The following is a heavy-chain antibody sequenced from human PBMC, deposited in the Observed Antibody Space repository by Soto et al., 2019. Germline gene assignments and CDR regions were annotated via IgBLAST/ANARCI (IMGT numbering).Heavy chain of an antibody. Sequence: QVQLVQSGAEVKKPGASVKVSCKASGYTFTSYGISWVRQAPGQGLEWMGWISGYNGNTNYAQKLQGRVTMTRDTSTSSVYMDLRSLRSDDTAEYYCPRALLKAVKRAGVVALNWFDPWGQGTLVTVSS. CDR2: ISGYNGNT. J-gene: IGHJ5*02. CDR3: PRALLKAVKRAGVVALNWFDP. CDR1: GYTFTSYG. D-gene: IGHD5-12*01. V-gene: IGHV1-18*01.